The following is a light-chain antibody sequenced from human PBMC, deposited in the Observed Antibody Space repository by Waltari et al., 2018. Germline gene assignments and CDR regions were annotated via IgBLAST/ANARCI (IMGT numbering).Light chain of an antibody. V-gene: IGLV3-21*04. Sequence: SYVLTQAPSVSVAPGQTATITCGGNAIGSTNVHWYQQKPGQAPIVVIYYDSDRPSGIPERFSGSNSENTATLTISRVEAGDEADYFCQVWDPNSDHLVVFGGGTKLTVL. CDR2: YDS. CDR3: QVWDPNSDHLVV. CDR1: AIGSTN. J-gene: IGLJ2*01.